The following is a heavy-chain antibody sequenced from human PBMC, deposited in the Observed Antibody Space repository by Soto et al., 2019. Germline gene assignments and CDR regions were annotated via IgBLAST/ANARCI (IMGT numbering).Heavy chain of an antibody. CDR3: ARESYGGNSYYFDY. J-gene: IGHJ4*02. D-gene: IGHD4-17*01. Sequence: EVQLVESGGGFVQPGGSLRLSCAASGFTFSSYAMHWVRQAPGKGLEYVSAISSNGGSTYYANSVKGRFTISRDNSKNTLYLQMGSLRAEDMAVYYCARESYGGNSYYFDYWGQGTLVTVSS. CDR2: ISSNGGST. V-gene: IGHV3-64*01. CDR1: GFTFSSYA.